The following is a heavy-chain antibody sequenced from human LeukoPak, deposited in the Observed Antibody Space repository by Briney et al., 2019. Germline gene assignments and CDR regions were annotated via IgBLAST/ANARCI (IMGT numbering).Heavy chain of an antibody. D-gene: IGHD6-19*01. Sequence: ASVKVSCKASGYTFTGYYMHWVRQAPGQGLEWMGRINPNSGGTNYAQKFQGRVTMTRDTFISTAYMELSRLRSDDTAVYYCARRSSGYYFDYWGQGTLVTVSS. CDR3: ARRSSGYYFDY. J-gene: IGHJ4*02. CDR2: INPNSGGT. CDR1: GYTFTGYY. V-gene: IGHV1-2*06.